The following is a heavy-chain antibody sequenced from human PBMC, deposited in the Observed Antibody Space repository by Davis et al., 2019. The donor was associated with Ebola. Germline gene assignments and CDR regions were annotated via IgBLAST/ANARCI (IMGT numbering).Heavy chain of an antibody. CDR2: INPTGTST. J-gene: IGHJ3*02. CDR3: AREEGAAGDGESEGKDAFDI. V-gene: IGHV1-46*01. Sequence: ASVKVSCKASGYTFSNSYIHWVRQAPGQGLEWMGIINPTGTSTNYAQKFQDRVTMTRDKSANTVYMDLSGLRAEDTAVYYCAREEGAAGDGESEGKDAFDIWGPGTLVTVSS. D-gene: IGHD4-17*01. CDR1: GYTFSNSY.